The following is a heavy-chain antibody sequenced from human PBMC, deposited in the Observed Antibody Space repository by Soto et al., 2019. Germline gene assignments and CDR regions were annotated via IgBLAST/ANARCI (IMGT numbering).Heavy chain of an antibody. CDR3: ARDDFNYYFDY. CDR1: GFTFSSYA. Sequence: LRLSCAASGFTFSSYAMHWVRQAPGKGLEWVAVISYDGSNKYYADSVKGRFTISRDNSKNTLYLQMNSLRAEDTAVYYCARDDFNYYFDYWGQGTLVTVSS. J-gene: IGHJ4*02. V-gene: IGHV3-30-3*01. D-gene: IGHD2-21*02. CDR2: ISYDGSNK.